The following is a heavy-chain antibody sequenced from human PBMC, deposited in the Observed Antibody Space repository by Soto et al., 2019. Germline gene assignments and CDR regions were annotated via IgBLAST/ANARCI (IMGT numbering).Heavy chain of an antibody. D-gene: IGHD3-10*01. Sequence: ETLSLTCTVSGGSISSYYWSWIRQPPGKGLEWIGYIYYSGSTNYNPSLKSRVTISIDTSRNQFSLKVTTVTAADTAVYYCARGPMVRGFIPPDYWGPGTLVTVSS. CDR1: GGSISSYY. J-gene: IGHJ4*02. CDR3: ARGPMVRGFIPPDY. CDR2: IYYSGST. V-gene: IGHV4-59*01.